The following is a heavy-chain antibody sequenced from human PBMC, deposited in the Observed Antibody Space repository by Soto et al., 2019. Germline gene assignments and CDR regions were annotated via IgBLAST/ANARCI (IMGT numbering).Heavy chain of an antibody. V-gene: IGHV3-15*01. J-gene: IGHJ6*03. Sequence: PGGSLRLSCAASGFTFSNAWMSWVRQAPGKGLEWVGRIKSKTDGGTTDYAAPVKGRFTISRDDSKNTLYLQMNSLKTEDTAVYYCTTDGWGTVNNYYYYYYMDVWGKGTTVTVSS. CDR2: IKSKTDGGTT. CDR3: TTDGWGTVNNYYYYYYMDV. D-gene: IGHD4-17*01. CDR1: GFTFSNAW.